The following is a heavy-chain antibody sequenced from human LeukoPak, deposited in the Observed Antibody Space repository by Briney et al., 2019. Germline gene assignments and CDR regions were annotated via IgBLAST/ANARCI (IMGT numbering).Heavy chain of an antibody. D-gene: IGHD2-2*01. CDR1: GFTFSSYS. Sequence: PGGSLRLSCAASGFTFSSYSMNWVRQAPGKGLEWVSSISSSSSYIYYADSVKGRFTISRDNSKKTLYLQMNSLRAEDTAVYYCAKGDGVTSPFDYWGQGTLVTVSS. CDR2: ISSSSSYI. J-gene: IGHJ4*02. V-gene: IGHV3-21*01. CDR3: AKGDGVTSPFDY.